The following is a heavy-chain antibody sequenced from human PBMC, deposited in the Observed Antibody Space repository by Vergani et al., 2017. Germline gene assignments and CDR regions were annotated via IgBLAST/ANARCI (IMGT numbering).Heavy chain of an antibody. CDR2: IKHSGST. Sequence: QVQLQQWGAGLLKPSETLSLTCAVYGGSFSGYYWSWIRQPPGKGLEGIGEIKHSGSTNYNPSLKSRVTISVDTSKNQFSLKLSAVTAADTAVYYCARGAPAGYWGQGTLVTVSS. J-gene: IGHJ4*02. D-gene: IGHD6-13*01. V-gene: IGHV4-34*01. CDR1: GGSFSGYY. CDR3: ARGAPAGY.